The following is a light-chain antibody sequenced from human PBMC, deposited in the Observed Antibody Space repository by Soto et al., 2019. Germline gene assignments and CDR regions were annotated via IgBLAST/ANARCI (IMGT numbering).Light chain of an antibody. V-gene: IGKV3-11*01. CDR3: QQRVNWPST. Sequence: EIVLTQSPATLSLSPGERATLSCRASQSISSHLAWYQQKPGQAPRLVMYDASNRATGIPARFSGSGSGTDFTITISSLEPEYFAVYYCQQRVNWPSTFGGGTKVEIK. J-gene: IGKJ4*01. CDR2: DAS. CDR1: QSISSH.